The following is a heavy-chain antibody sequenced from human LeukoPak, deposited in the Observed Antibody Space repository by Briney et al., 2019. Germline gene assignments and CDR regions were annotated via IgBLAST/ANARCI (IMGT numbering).Heavy chain of an antibody. CDR3: ARGRLRTAQDS. V-gene: IGHV4-59*01. J-gene: IGHJ4*02. Sequence: SETLSLTCTVSGGSISSDYWSWMRQPPGKGLEWIGFFHYSGSTNYNPSLKSRVTMSIDTSKSHFSLKLTSVTAADAAVYFCARGRLRTAQDSWGQGTLVTVSS. CDR1: GGSISSDY. D-gene: IGHD5-18*01. CDR2: FHYSGST.